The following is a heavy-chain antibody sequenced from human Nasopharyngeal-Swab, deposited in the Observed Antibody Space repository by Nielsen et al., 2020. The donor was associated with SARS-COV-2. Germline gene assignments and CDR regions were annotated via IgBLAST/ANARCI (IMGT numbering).Heavy chain of an antibody. CDR3: AKANTRDFDY. Sequence: GESLKISCSASGFTFNSFALSWVRQAPGKGLEWVSGISGCGDSTHYADSVKGRFTISRDNSRKTLYLQMNSLRAEDTAVYHCAKANTRDFDYWGQGTLVTVSS. J-gene: IGHJ4*02. CDR1: GFTFNSFA. V-gene: IGHV3-23*01. CDR2: ISGCGDST.